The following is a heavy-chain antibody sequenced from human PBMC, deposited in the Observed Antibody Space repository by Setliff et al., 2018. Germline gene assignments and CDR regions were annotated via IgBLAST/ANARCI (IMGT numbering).Heavy chain of an antibody. V-gene: IGHV3-15*01. CDR3: TTELGYQTSYNWNYWH. CDR2: IKSKTDGGTT. J-gene: IGHJ4*02. D-gene: IGHD1-7*01. CDR1: GFTFSNAW. Sequence: PGGSLRLSCAASGFTFSNAWMSWVRQAPGKGLEWVGRIKSKTDGGTTDYAAPVKGRFTISRDDSKNTLYLQMNSLKTEDTAVYYCTTELGYQTSYNWNYWHWGQGTLVTVSS.